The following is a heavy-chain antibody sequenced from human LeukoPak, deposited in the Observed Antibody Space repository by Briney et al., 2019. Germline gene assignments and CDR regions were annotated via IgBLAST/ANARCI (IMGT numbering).Heavy chain of an antibody. CDR3: ARDDGISSNFDY. CDR2: INPNSGGT. V-gene: IGHV1-2*02. J-gene: IGHJ4*02. Sequence: ASVKVSCKASGYTFTCYYMHWVRHGPGQGLEWIEWINPNSGGTNYAQKFQGRVTMTRDTSISTAYMELSRLRSDDTAVYYCARDDGISSNFDYWGQGTLVTVSS. CDR1: GYTFTCYY. D-gene: IGHD2-2*01.